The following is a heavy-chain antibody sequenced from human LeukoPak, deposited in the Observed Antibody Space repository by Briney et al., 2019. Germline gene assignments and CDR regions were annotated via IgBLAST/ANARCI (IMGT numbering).Heavy chain of an antibody. Sequence: GGSLRLSCVASGLSVSSNYMSWVRQAPGKGLEWVSVIYRDGSSYYAESVKGRFTISRDNSKNTLYIQMNSLRAEDTAVYYCARDESSSSWTHIFDYWGQGTLVTVSS. D-gene: IGHD6-13*01. CDR1: GLSVSSNY. CDR2: IYRDGSS. CDR3: ARDESSSSWTHIFDY. V-gene: IGHV3-66*01. J-gene: IGHJ4*02.